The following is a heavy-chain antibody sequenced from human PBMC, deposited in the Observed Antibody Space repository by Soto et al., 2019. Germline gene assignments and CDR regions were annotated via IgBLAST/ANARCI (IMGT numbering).Heavy chain of an antibody. J-gene: IGHJ6*02. Sequence: PSDTLSLTCTVSGGSISSGPYSWCWIRHPPGEGLEWIGTFHYSENTYYNPSLESRVTISVDTSKNQFSLKVTSVTVADTAVYYCARLGGYCSSTNCYVYYGMDVWGQGTTVT. CDR3: ARLGGYCSSTNCYVYYGMDV. D-gene: IGHD2-2*01. CDR1: GGSISSGPYS. V-gene: IGHV4-39*01. CDR2: FHYSENT.